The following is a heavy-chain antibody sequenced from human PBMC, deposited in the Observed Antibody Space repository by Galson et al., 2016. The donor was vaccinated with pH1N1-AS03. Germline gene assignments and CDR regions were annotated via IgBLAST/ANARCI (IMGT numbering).Heavy chain of an antibody. CDR2: IWPADSDT. CDR3: ARQKYCSGGSCFLYYDAFAM. D-gene: IGHD2-15*01. V-gene: IGHV5-51*01. J-gene: IGHJ3*02. Sequence: QSGAEVKKPGESLKISCQASGYIFSSYWIGWVRQRPGKGLEWMGIIWPADSDTKYSPSFQGQVTISVDTSLNTAYLQWSSPEASDTAVYFCARQKYCSGGSCFLYYDAFAMWGQRTLVTVSS. CDR1: GYIFSSYW.